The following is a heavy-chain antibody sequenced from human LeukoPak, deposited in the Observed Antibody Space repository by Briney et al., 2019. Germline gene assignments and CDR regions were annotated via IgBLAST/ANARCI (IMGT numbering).Heavy chain of an antibody. D-gene: IGHD6-13*01. J-gene: IGHJ5*02. CDR2: IYYSGST. Sequence: SQTLSLTCTVPGDSISSSLYYWGWIRQPPGKGLEWIGYIYYSGSTNYNPSLKSRVTISVDTSKNQFSLKLSSVTAADTAVYYCAVLWIAAAGQPIGFDPWGQGTLVTVSS. CDR3: AVLWIAAAGQPIGFDP. V-gene: IGHV4-61*05. CDR1: GDSISSSLYY.